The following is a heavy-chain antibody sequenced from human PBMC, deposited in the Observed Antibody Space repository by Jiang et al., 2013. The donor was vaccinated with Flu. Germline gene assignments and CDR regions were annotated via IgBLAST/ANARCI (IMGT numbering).Heavy chain of an antibody. CDR2: IDWDDDK. J-gene: IGHJ4*02. D-gene: IGHD3-10*01. CDR1: GFSLSTSGMC. CDR3: ARILHSYGSGSVDY. Sequence: KPTQTLTLTCTFSGFSLSTSGMCVSWIRQPPGKALEWLARIDWDDDKYYSTSLKTRLTISKDTSKNQVVLTMTNMDPVDTATYYCARILHSYGSGSVDYWGQGTLVTVSS. V-gene: IGHV2-70*11.